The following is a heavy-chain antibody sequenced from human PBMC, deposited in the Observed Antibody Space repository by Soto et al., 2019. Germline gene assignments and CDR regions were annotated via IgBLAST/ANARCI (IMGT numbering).Heavy chain of an antibody. Sequence: GASVKVSYKASGGSFSSYAISWVRQAPGQGLEWMGWIIAIFGNTNYAQKLQGRVTITTDKSTSTAYMELRSLRSDDTAVYYCARGERYSSGWYPSAEYFQHWGQGTLVTVSS. V-gene: IGHV1-69*05. J-gene: IGHJ1*01. CDR2: IIAIFGNT. CDR3: ARGERYSSGWYPSAEYFQH. CDR1: GGSFSSYA. D-gene: IGHD6-19*01.